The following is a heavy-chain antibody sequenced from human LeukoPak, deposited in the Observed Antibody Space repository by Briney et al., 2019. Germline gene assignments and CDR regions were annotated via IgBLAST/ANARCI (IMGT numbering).Heavy chain of an antibody. CDR3: ARFDGMTTLTSFDY. V-gene: IGHV3-23*01. Sequence: GGSLSLSCAASGFTFTNYAMMWVPQPRGKGLESGSGISGSGGSTYHADSVKGRFIISRDSSNNTLYLQMNSLRAEDTAVYYCARFDGMTTLTSFDYWGQGTLVTVSS. D-gene: IGHD4-17*01. CDR2: ISGSGGST. J-gene: IGHJ4*02. CDR1: GFTFTNYA.